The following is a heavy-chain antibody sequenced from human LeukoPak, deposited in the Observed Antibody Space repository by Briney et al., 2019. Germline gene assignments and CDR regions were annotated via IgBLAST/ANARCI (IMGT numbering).Heavy chain of an antibody. Sequence: GGSLRLSCAAPGFTVSSNYMSWVRQAPGKGLEWVSVIYSGGSTYYADSVKGRFTIFRDNSKNTLYLQMNSLRAEDTAVYYCAREYYYGSGGIDYWGQGTLVTVSS. CDR3: AREYYYGSGGIDY. D-gene: IGHD3-10*01. CDR1: GFTVSSNY. V-gene: IGHV3-66*01. J-gene: IGHJ4*02. CDR2: IYSGGST.